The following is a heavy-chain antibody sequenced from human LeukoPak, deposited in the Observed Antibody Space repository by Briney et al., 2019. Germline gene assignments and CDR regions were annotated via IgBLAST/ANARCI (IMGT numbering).Heavy chain of an antibody. D-gene: IGHD1-26*01. Sequence: ASVKVSCKGSGYTFTSYGISWVRQAPGQGLEWMGWISAYNGNTYYAQKLQGRLTMTTDTSTSTAYMELRSLRSDDTAVYYCARDQPRELPPFDYWGQGTLVTVSS. CDR2: ISAYNGNT. J-gene: IGHJ4*02. V-gene: IGHV1-18*01. CDR1: GYTFTSYG. CDR3: ARDQPRELPPFDY.